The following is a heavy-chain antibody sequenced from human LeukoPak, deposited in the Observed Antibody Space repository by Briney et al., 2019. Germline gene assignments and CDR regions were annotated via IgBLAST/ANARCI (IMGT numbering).Heavy chain of an antibody. V-gene: IGHV3-15*01. J-gene: IGHJ5*02. CDR2: IKSKNVGGTT. CDR1: GFTFNNAW. CDR3: TSHAAFDP. Sequence: GGSLRLSCAASGFTFNNAWMNWVRQAPGRGLEWVGRIKSKNVGGTTDYAAPVKGRFTISRDDSKNTVYLQMNSPKIEDTAVYYCTSHAAFDPWGQGTLVTVSS.